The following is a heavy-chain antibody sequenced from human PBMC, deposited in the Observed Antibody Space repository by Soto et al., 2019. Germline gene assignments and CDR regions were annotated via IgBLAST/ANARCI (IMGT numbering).Heavy chain of an antibody. V-gene: IGHV4-34*01. CDR1: GGSFSDYS. J-gene: IGHJ4*02. CDR3: ARGFTIGWYTYYFDL. Sequence: PSETLSLTCAVYGGSFSDYSWTWIRQPPGKGLEWIGEINHSGSTYYNPSLKSRVTISVDTSKNQFSLKLNSVTAADTAVYYCARGFTIGWYTYYFDLWGQGPLVTVSS. D-gene: IGHD6-19*01. CDR2: INHSGST.